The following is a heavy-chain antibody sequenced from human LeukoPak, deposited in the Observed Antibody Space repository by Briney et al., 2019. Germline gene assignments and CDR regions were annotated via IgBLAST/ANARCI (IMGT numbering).Heavy chain of an antibody. J-gene: IGHJ3*02. Sequence: GGSLRLSCAASGFTFSSYGMHWVRQAPGKGLEWVAVIWYDGSNKYYADSVKGRFTISRDNSKNTLYLQMNSLRAEDTAVYYCARPDITVPSPFDIWGQGTMVTVSS. CDR2: IWYDGSNK. V-gene: IGHV3-33*01. D-gene: IGHD4-11*01. CDR1: GFTFSSYG. CDR3: ARPDITVPSPFDI.